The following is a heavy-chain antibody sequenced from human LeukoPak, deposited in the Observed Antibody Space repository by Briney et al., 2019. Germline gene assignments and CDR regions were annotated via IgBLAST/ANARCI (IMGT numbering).Heavy chain of an antibody. J-gene: IGHJ4*02. V-gene: IGHV3-73*01. Sequence: GGSLRLSCAASGFTFSSYAMHWVRQAPGKGLGWVGRIRSKANNYATTDVASVRGRFTISRDDSKNTAYLQMNSLKTEDTAVYYCTRPSFDSSVSGVVYWGQGTLVTVSS. CDR3: TRPSFDSSVSGVVY. D-gene: IGHD3-22*01. CDR1: GFTFSSYA. CDR2: IRSKANNYAT.